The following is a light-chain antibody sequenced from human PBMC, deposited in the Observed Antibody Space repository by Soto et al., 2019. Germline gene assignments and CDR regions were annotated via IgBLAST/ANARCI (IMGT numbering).Light chain of an antibody. J-gene: IGKJ1*01. CDR1: QSVSSSY. CDR2: NAS. CDR3: QQYGNSRGT. V-gene: IGKV3-20*01. Sequence: EIVLTQSPGTLSLSPGERATLSCRASQSVSSSYLAWYQQKPGQAPRLLIYNASSRATSIPDRFSGSGSGTDFTLTISRLEPEDFAVYYCQQYGNSRGTFGQGTKVDIK.